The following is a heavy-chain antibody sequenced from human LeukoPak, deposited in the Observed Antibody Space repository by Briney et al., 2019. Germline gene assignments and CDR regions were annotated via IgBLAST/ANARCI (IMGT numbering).Heavy chain of an antibody. Sequence: SETLSLTCTVSGGSISSYYWSWIRQPPGKGLEWIGYIYYSGSTNYNPSLKSRFTISVDTSKTQFSLKLSSVTTADTAVYYCARDHGYCSGGSCYPYYFDYWGQGTLVTVSS. CDR1: GGSISSYY. CDR2: IYYSGST. J-gene: IGHJ4*02. CDR3: ARDHGYCSGGSCYPYYFDY. D-gene: IGHD2-15*01. V-gene: IGHV4-59*01.